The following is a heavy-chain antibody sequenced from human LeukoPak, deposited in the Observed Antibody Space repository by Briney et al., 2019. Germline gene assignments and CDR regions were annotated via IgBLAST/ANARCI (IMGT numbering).Heavy chain of an antibody. CDR3: AKGSSPED. Sequence: GGSLRLSCAASGFTFSSYGMHWVRQAPGKGLEWVAVISYDGSNKYYADSVKGRFTISRDNSKNTLYLQMNSLRAEDTAVYCCAKGSSPEDWGQGTLVTVSS. V-gene: IGHV3-30*18. CDR1: GFTFSSYG. CDR2: ISYDGSNK. J-gene: IGHJ4*02.